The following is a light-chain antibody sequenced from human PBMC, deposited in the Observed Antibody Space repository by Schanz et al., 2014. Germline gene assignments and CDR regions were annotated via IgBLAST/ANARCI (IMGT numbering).Light chain of an antibody. Sequence: EIVVTQSPGTLSSSPGERATLSCRASQSVSSNYLAWYQQKPGQAPRLLIYGASNRAAGIPDRFSGSGSGTDFTLSISRLEPEDFAVYYCQHYSMSPLFGQGTKVEIK. J-gene: IGKJ1*01. V-gene: IGKV3-20*01. CDR2: GAS. CDR3: QHYSMSPL. CDR1: QSVSSNY.